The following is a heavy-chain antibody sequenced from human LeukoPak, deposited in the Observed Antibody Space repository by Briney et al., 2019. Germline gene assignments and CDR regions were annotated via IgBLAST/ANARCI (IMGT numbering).Heavy chain of an antibody. V-gene: IGHV3-53*01. CDR1: GFTVNNNY. CDR3: ARDGWFGELDKDHFDY. Sequence: GGSLRLSCAASGFTVNNNYMNWVRQAPGKGLEWVSLIYSGDSTYYADSVKGRFTISRDNAKNLLYLQMNSLRAEDTAVYYCARDGWFGELDKDHFDYWGQGTLVTVSS. D-gene: IGHD3-10*01. J-gene: IGHJ4*02. CDR2: IYSGDST.